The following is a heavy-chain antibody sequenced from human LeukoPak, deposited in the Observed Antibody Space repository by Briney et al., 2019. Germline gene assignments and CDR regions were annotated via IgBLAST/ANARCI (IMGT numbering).Heavy chain of an antibody. J-gene: IGHJ4*02. CDR3: ARSKDILTGYCFDY. D-gene: IGHD3-9*01. CDR2: IYHSGST. Sequence: KPSETLSLTCTVSGYSISSGYYWGWIRQPPGKGLEWIGSIYHSGSTYYNPSLKSRVTISVDTSKNQFSLKLSSVTAADAAVYYCARSKDILTGYCFDYWGQGTLVTVSS. CDR1: GYSISSGYY. V-gene: IGHV4-38-2*02.